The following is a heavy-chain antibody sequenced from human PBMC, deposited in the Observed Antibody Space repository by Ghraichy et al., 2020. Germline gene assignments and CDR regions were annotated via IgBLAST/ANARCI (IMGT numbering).Heavy chain of an antibody. CDR3: VRARRNSVGATLYSFDY. J-gene: IGHJ4*02. V-gene: IGHV4-59*01. CDR2: IFYTGST. D-gene: IGHD1-26*01. CDR1: GDSISSYY. Sequence: SETLSLTCNVSGDSISSYYWSWIRQPSGKGLEWIGYIFYTGSTNSNPSLKSRVTISMDTSKSQFSLKLNSVTAADTAVYYCVRARRNSVGATLYSFDYWGQGTLVTVSS.